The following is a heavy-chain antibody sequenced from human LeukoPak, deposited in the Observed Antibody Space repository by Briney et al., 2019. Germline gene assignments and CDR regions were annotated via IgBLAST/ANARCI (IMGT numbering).Heavy chain of an antibody. J-gene: IGHJ4*02. CDR1: GGSISSSSYY. Sequence: SETLSLTCTVSGGSISSSSYYWGWIRQPPGKGLEWIGTIYSSGTTHYNPSLKSRVTISVDRSKNQFSLKLSSVTAADTAVYYCARGPDFYDSSGYYPIWGQGTLVTVSS. CDR3: ARGPDFYDSSGYYPI. V-gene: IGHV4-39*07. D-gene: IGHD3-22*01. CDR2: IYSSGTT.